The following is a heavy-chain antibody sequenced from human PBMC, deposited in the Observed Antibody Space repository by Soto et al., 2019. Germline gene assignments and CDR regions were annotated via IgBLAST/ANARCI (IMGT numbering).Heavy chain of an antibody. D-gene: IGHD6-13*01. V-gene: IGHV4-34*01. CDR2: INHSGST. CDR1: GGSFSGYY. CDR3: LAAADHYSDYGMDV. Sequence: SETLSLTCAVSGGSFSGYYWSWIRQPPGKGLEWIGEINHSGSTNYNPSLKSRLTISVDTSKNQFSLKLSAVTAADTAVYYCLAAADHYSDYGMDVWGQGTKVTVSS. J-gene: IGHJ6*02.